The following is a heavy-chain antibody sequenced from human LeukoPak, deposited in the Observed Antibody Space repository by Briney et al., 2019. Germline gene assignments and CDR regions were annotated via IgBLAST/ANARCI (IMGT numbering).Heavy chain of an antibody. V-gene: IGHV4-34*01. CDR1: GGSFSGYY. D-gene: IGHD3-22*01. Sequence: SETLSLTCAVYGGSFSGYYWSWIRQPPGKGLEWIGEINHSGSTDYNPSLKSRVTISVDTSKNQFSLKLSSVTAADTAVYYCARLGSSSGYYPVGDYWGQGTLVTVSS. CDR2: INHSGST. J-gene: IGHJ4*02. CDR3: ARLGSSSGYYPVGDY.